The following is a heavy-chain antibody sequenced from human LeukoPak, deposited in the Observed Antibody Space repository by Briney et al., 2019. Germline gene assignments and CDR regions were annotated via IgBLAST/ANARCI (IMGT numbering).Heavy chain of an antibody. Sequence: SETLSLTCTVSGGSISNSSSCWGWIRQPPGKGLEWIGSIYYSGSTYYNPSLKSRVTISVDTSKNQFSLKLSSVTAADTAVYYCARAPTVTFFDYWGQGTLVTVSS. J-gene: IGHJ4*02. CDR1: GGSISNSSSC. CDR3: ARAPTVTFFDY. D-gene: IGHD4-17*01. V-gene: IGHV4-39*01. CDR2: IYYSGST.